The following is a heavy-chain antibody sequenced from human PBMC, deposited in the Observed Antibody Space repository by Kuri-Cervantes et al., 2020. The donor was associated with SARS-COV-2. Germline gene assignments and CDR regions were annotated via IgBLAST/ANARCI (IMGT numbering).Heavy chain of an antibody. CDR1: GFTFSSYA. J-gene: IGHJ4*02. Sequence: LSLTCAASGFTFSSYAMSWVRQAPGKGLEWVSAISGSGGSTYYADSVKGRFTISRDNSKSTLYLQMNSLRAEDTAVYYCAKGSVPAAPRGDYWGQGTLVTVSS. CDR3: AKGSVPAAPRGDY. D-gene: IGHD2-2*01. CDR2: ISGSGGST. V-gene: IGHV3-23*01.